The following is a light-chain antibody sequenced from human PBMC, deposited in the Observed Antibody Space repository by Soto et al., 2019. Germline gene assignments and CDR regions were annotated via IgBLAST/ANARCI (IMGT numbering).Light chain of an antibody. Sequence: QPVLTQPRSVSGSPGQSVTISCTGTSSDVGGYNYVSWYQQHPGKAPKLMIYDVSKRPSGVPDRFSGSKSGNTASLTISGLQAEDEADYYCCSYAGSYTYVFGSGTKLTVL. CDR2: DVS. CDR3: CSYAGSYTYV. J-gene: IGLJ1*01. CDR1: SSDVGGYNY. V-gene: IGLV2-11*01.